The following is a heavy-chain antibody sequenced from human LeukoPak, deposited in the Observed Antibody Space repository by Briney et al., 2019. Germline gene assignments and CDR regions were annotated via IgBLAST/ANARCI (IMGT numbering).Heavy chain of an antibody. Sequence: GGSLRLSCAASGFTFSSYAMSWVRQAPGKGLEWVSTISVGGGSTYYGASVKGRFTISRDNSKDTLYLQMNGLRVEDTAVYYCARDWPSEWQHLPDYDAVDIWGQGTMVTVSS. J-gene: IGHJ3*02. CDR1: GFTFSSYA. V-gene: IGHV3-23*01. D-gene: IGHD6-13*01. CDR3: ARDWPSEWQHLPDYDAVDI. CDR2: ISVGGGST.